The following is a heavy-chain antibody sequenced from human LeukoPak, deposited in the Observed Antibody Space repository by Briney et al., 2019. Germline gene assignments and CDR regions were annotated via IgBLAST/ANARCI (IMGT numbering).Heavy chain of an antibody. CDR2: IHYAGST. V-gene: IGHV4-59*01. J-gene: IGHJ5*02. D-gene: IGHD3-9*01. Sequence: SETLSLTCTVSGGSITSSYWSWIRQSPGKGLEWIGYIHYAGSTNYNPSLKSRVTMLIDTSKNQFSLKLSSVTATDTAVYYCARGRYSAGDNWFDPWGQGTLVTVSS. CDR3: ARGRYSAGDNWFDP. CDR1: GGSITSSY.